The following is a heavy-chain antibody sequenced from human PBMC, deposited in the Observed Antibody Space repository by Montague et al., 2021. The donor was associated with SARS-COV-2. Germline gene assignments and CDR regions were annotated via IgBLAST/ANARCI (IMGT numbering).Heavy chain of an antibody. D-gene: IGHD1-7*01. V-gene: IGHV4-39*01. CDR3: ARGLYNWNYEHWFDT. CDR1: GGSVGSSHYY. J-gene: IGHJ5*02. Sequence: SETLSPTRTVAGGSVGSSHYYWAWIRQPPGKGLEWIGTIYYSGSTYYXPSPRSRVTIDVDASTNQFSLKLHSVTAADTAVYFCARGLYNWNYEHWFDTWGQGTLVTVSS. CDR2: IYYSGST.